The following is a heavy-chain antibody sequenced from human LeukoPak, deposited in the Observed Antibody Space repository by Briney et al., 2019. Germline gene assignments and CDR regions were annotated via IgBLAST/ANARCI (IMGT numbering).Heavy chain of an antibody. CDR3: ARKEYSSSPGDFDY. CDR2: INPNSGAS. J-gene: IGHJ4*02. CDR1: GYTFSGYN. Sequence: ASVKVSCKASGYTFSGYNIHWVRQAPGQGLEWMGWINPNSGASNYAQKFQGRVTMTRDTSISTAYMELSSLRSDDTAVYYCARKEYSSSPGDFDYWGQGTLVTVPS. V-gene: IGHV1-2*02. D-gene: IGHD6-13*01.